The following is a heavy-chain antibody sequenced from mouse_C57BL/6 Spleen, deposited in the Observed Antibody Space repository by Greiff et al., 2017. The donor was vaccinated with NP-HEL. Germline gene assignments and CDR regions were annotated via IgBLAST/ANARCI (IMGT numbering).Heavy chain of an antibody. J-gene: IGHJ4*01. CDR2: IWSGGST. CDR1: GFSLTSYG. D-gene: IGHD1-1*01. V-gene: IGHV2-2*01. CDR3: ARNHYYGSSYGAMGY. Sequence: VKLVESGPGLVQPSQSLSITCTVSGFSLTSYGVHWVRQSPGKGLEWLGVIWSGGSTDYNAAFISRLSISKDNSKSQVFFKMNSLQADDTAIYYCARNHYYGSSYGAMGYWGQGTSVTVSS.